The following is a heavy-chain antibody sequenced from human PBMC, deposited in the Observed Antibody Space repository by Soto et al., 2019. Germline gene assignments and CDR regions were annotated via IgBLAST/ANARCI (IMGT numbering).Heavy chain of an antibody. Sequence: QVQLVESGGGVVQPGRSLRLSCAASGFMFRTYGMHWVRQAPGKGLEWVAVISYDGSRIYYGDSVKGRFTVSRDNSKSTLYLQMNSLRPEDTAMYYCAKGAVDTAMAMAFDYWGQGTLVTVSS. V-gene: IGHV3-30*18. CDR1: GFMFRTYG. J-gene: IGHJ4*02. D-gene: IGHD5-18*01. CDR3: AKGAVDTAMAMAFDY. CDR2: ISYDGSRI.